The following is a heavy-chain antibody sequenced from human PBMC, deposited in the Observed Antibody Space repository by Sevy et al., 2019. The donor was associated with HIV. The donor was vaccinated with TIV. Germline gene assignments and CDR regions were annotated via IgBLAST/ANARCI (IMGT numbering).Heavy chain of an antibody. V-gene: IGHV3-23*01. D-gene: IGHD2-8*01. CDR3: AKEATIVVMVAYAFDM. CDR2: ISTNGNIT. Sequence: QLGGSLRLSCTASGFAFNTYAMYWVRQAPGKGLEWVSSISTNGNITYYADSVKGRFIVSRDSSKNTVYLQMHSLRVDDTAVYYRAKEATIVVMVAYAFDMWGQGTTVTVSS. CDR1: GFAFNTYA. J-gene: IGHJ3*02.